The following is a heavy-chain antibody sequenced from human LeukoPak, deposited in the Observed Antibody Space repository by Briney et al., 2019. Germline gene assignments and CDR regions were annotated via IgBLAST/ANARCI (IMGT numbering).Heavy chain of an antibody. V-gene: IGHV4-59*01. CDR2: IYYSGST. Sequence: SETLSLTCAVYGGSFSGYYWSWIRQPPGKGLEWIGYIYYSGSTNYNPSLKSRVTISVDTSKNQFSLKLSSVTAADTAVYYCAREGDSSGYPFDYWGQGTLVTVSS. CDR3: AREGDSSGYPFDY. J-gene: IGHJ4*02. CDR1: GGSFSGYY. D-gene: IGHD3-22*01.